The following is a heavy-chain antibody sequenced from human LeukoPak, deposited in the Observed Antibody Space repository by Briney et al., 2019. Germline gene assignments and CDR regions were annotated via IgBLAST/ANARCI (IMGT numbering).Heavy chain of an antibody. Sequence: PSETLSLTCTVSGGSISSYYWSWIRQPPGKGLEWIGYIYYSGSTNYNPSLKSRVTISVDTSKNQFSLKLSSVTAADTAVYYCARDRGGIYTYGSGNYYYGMDVWGQGATVTVSS. CDR1: GGSISSYY. D-gene: IGHD5-18*01. J-gene: IGHJ6*02. CDR2: IYYSGST. V-gene: IGHV4-59*01. CDR3: ARDRGGIYTYGSGNYYYGMDV.